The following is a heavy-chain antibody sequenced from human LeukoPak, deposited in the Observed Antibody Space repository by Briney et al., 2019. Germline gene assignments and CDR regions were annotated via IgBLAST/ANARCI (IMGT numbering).Heavy chain of an antibody. CDR3: ASGNYDILTGYQPVGY. Sequence: SETLSLTCTVSGGSISSYYWSWIRQPPGKGLEWIGYIYYSGSTNYNPSLKSRVTISVDTSKNQFSLKLSSVTAADTAVYYCASGNYDILTGYQPVGYWGQGTLVTVSS. J-gene: IGHJ4*02. D-gene: IGHD3-9*01. CDR2: IYYSGST. CDR1: GGSISSYY. V-gene: IGHV4-59*08.